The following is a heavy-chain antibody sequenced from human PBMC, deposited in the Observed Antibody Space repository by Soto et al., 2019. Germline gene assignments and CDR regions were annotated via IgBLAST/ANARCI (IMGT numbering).Heavy chain of an antibody. V-gene: IGHV3-23*01. CDR3: ANAPWEGYGMDV. Sequence: EVQLLESGGGLVQPGGSLRLSCAASGFTFSSYAMSWVRQAPGKGLEWVSTISGSGGSTYYADSVKGRFTISRDNSKNTLYLQMNSLRSEDTAVYYCANAPWEGYGMDVWGQGTTVTVSS. J-gene: IGHJ6*02. CDR1: GFTFSSYA. CDR2: ISGSGGST. D-gene: IGHD1-26*01.